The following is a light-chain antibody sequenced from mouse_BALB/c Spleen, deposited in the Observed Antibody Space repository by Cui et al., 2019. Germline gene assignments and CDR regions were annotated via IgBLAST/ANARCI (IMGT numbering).Light chain of an antibody. Sequence: QIVLTQSPALMSASPGEMVTMTCSASSSVSYMYWYQQKPRSSPKPWIYLTSNLASGIPARFSGSGSGTSYSLTISGMEAEDAATYYCQQWSSNPPTFGSGTKLEIK. CDR2: LTS. CDR3: QQWSSNPPT. J-gene: IGKJ4*01. V-gene: IGKV4-68*01. CDR1: SSVSY.